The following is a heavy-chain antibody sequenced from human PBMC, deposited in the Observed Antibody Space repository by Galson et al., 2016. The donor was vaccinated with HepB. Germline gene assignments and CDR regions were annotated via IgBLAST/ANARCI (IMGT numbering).Heavy chain of an antibody. D-gene: IGHD2-8*01. CDR1: GFTFGSHA. CDR2: ISGGGGLT. Sequence: SLRLSCAASGFTFGSHAMTWVRQGPGKGLEWVSGISGGGGLTHYRHSVRGRFTISRDNSKNTLYLQMNSLRAEDTAVYYCARDADYQNTNAHYDVFDIWGQGTMVTVSS. CDR3: ARDADYQNTNAHYDVFDI. J-gene: IGHJ3*02. V-gene: IGHV3-23*01.